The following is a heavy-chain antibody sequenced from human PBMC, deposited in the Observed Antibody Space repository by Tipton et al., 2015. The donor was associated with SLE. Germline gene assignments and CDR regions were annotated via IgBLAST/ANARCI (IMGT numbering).Heavy chain of an antibody. J-gene: IGHJ6*03. CDR2: ISYHGLVD. Sequence: SLRLSCAASGFTFSTYAMHWVRQAPGKGLEWVAVISYHGLVDYYADSVKGRFTISRDNSKSTLYLQMESLRVDDTAVYSCARGGSSSWWYYMDGRGKGTKVSVSS. CDR3: ARGGSSSWWYYMDG. D-gene: IGHD6-13*01. CDR1: GFTFSTYA. V-gene: IGHV3-30*04.